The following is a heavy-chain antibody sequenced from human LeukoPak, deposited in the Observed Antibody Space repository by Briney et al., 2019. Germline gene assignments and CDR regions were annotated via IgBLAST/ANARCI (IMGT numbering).Heavy chain of an antibody. J-gene: IGHJ4*02. CDR3: ARAVYDFWSGYLDY. V-gene: IGHV4-61*02. D-gene: IGHD3-3*01. CDR1: GGSISSGCYY. CDR2: IYTSGST. Sequence: SETLSLTCTVSGGSISSGCYYWSWIRQPAGKGLEWIGRIYTSGSTNYNPSLKSRVTISVDTSKNQFSLKLSSVTAADTAVYYCARAVYDFWSGYLDYWGQGTLVTVSS.